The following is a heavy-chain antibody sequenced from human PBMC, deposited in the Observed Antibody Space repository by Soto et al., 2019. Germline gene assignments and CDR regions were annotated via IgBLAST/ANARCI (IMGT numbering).Heavy chain of an antibody. J-gene: IGHJ4*02. CDR1: RASIYTYS. CDR2: IYSSGSA. CDR3: ATIVGANDY. Sequence: SETLSLTCTVSRASIYTYSWTWIRQPAGKGLQWIGHIYSSGSANYSPSLKSRVSMSVDLSKNQISLKLSSVTAADTAVYYCATIVGANDYWGQGTLVTVS. D-gene: IGHD1-26*01. V-gene: IGHV4-4*07.